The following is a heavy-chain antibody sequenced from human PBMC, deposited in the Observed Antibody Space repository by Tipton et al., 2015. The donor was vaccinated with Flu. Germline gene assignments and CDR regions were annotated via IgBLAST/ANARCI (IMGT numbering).Heavy chain of an antibody. J-gene: IGHJ3*01. D-gene: IGHD2-8*01. CDR1: GFIFNNYW. CDR2: IKQDESER. CDR3: ARQGKVGVFDV. Sequence: SLRLSCAASGFIFNNYWMSWVRQAPGKGLEWVANIKQDESERYYVDSVKGRFTISRDNSKNMVYLDISSLRAEDTAVYYCARQGKVGVFDVWGQGTMVTVSS. V-gene: IGHV3-7*03.